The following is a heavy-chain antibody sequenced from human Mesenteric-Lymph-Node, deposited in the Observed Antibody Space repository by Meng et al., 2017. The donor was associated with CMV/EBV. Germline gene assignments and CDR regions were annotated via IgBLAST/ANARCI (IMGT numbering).Heavy chain of an antibody. CDR3: ARDYKLAAGPFDY. CDR2: IYYSGST. V-gene: IGHV4-61*01. D-gene: IGHD6-13*01. CDR1: GGSVSSGSYY. Sequence: TVSGGSVSSGSYYWSWIRQPPGKGLEWIGYIYYSGSTNYNPSLKSRVTISVDTSKNQFSLKLSSVTAADTAVYYCARDYKLAAGPFDYWGQGTLVTVSS. J-gene: IGHJ4*02.